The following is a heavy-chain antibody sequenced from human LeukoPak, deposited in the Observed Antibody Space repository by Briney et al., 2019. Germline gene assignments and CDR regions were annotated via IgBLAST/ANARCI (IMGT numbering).Heavy chain of an antibody. CDR2: ISSGSNYI. J-gene: IGHJ4*02. CDR3: ARVGCSGGTCYDY. CDR1: GFTFSSYS. D-gene: IGHD2-15*01. Sequence: GGPLRLSCAASGFTFSSYSMYWVRQAPGKGLEWVSFISSGSNYIYYTDSVKGRFTISRDNAKNSLYLQMNSLIVEDTAIYYCARVGCSGGTCYDYWGQGTLVTVSS. V-gene: IGHV3-21*01.